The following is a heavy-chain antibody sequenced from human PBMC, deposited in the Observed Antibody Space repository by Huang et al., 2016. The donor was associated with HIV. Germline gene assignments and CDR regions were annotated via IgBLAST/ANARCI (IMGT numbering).Heavy chain of an antibody. V-gene: IGHV1-18*01. CDR3: ARGGGIQLWLLGYYYMDV. Sequence: QVQLVQSGAEVKKPGASVKVSCKASGYTFSSVGIGWVGQAPGQGLEWVGWISVYNGNTTFAHKCQGRLTMTTDTSTSTAYMELRSLRSDDTAVYYCARGGGIQLWLLGYYYMDVWGNGTTVTVSS. J-gene: IGHJ6*03. CDR1: GYTFSSVG. D-gene: IGHD5-18*01. CDR2: ISVYNGNT.